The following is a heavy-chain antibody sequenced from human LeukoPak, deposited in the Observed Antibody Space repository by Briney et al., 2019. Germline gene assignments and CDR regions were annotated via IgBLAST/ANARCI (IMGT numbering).Heavy chain of an antibody. CDR3: VLESHDSYPHRFDP. Sequence: SVPTLGPPTPILTLTCTFSGFSLSSTGVCVGWSRQPPGKVLEWLAIIYRDDDKRYSQFLKSRLTISKDTSKNQVILTMTNMDPVDTATYYCVLESHDSYPHRFDPCVRGRLVSVSS. J-gene: IGHJ5*02. D-gene: IGHD3-22*01. CDR1: GFSLSSTGVC. V-gene: IGHV2-5*02. CDR2: IYRDDDK.